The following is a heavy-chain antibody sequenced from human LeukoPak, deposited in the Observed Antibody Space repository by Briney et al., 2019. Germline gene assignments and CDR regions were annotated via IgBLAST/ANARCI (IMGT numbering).Heavy chain of an antibody. J-gene: IGHJ3*02. Sequence: SETLSLTCAVSGYSISSGYYWGWIRQPPGKGLEWIESIYHNGSTYYNPSLKSRVTISVDTSKNQFSLKLSSVTAADTAVYYCARRLYDFWSGYPDDAFDIWGQGTMVTVSS. CDR2: IYHNGST. D-gene: IGHD3-3*01. CDR3: ARRLYDFWSGYPDDAFDI. V-gene: IGHV4-38-2*01. CDR1: GYSISSGYY.